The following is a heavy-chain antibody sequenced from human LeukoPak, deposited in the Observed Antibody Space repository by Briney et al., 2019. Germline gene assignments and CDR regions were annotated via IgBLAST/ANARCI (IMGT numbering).Heavy chain of an antibody. Sequence: GGSLRLSCAASGFTFSNYGMHWVRQAPGKGLEWVAVIWFDGTDKYYADSVKGRFTISRDNSKSKLYLQMNSLRAEDTGVYYCARDLRPRAGLDWFDPWGQGTLVTVSS. CDR2: IWFDGTDK. CDR3: ARDLRPRAGLDWFDP. J-gene: IGHJ5*02. CDR1: GFTFSNYG. V-gene: IGHV3-33*01. D-gene: IGHD2-15*01.